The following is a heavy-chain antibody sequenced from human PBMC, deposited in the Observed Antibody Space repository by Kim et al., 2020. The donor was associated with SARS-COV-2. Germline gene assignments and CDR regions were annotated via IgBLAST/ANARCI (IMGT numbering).Heavy chain of an antibody. CDR1: GGSISSYY. CDR3: ASRSGLDQYFDL. D-gene: IGHD1-26*01. Sequence: SETLSLTCSVSGGSISSYYWSWFRQPPGKGLEWIGYIYYSGSTNYNPSLKSRVTISVDTSKNQFSLKLSSVTAADTAVYYCASRSGLDQYFDLWGRGTLVTVSS. CDR2: IYYSGST. V-gene: IGHV4-59*08. J-gene: IGHJ2*01.